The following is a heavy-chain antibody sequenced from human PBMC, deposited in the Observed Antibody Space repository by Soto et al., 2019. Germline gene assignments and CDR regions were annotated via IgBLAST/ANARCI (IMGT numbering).Heavy chain of an antibody. D-gene: IGHD3-3*01. CDR2: IYPGDSET. J-gene: IGHJ4*02. V-gene: IGHV5-51*01. CDR3: AGSGLHGLHYFDH. Sequence: WESLKISCKGSGYSFNSHWIAWLRQMPGKGLEWMGIIYPGDSETIYSPSIQGHVTISVDKSIIAAYFHLGSLTASVTVVYCRAGSGLHGLHYFDHVGPGAKVTVSS. CDR1: GYSFNSHW.